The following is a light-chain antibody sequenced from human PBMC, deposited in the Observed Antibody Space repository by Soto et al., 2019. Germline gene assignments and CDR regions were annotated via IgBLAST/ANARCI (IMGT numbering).Light chain of an antibody. CDR1: QSVTSD. CDR2: GAS. J-gene: IGKJ1*01. V-gene: IGKV3-15*01. CDR3: QQYNNWPRT. Sequence: EIVLTQSPGTLSLSPGDRATLSRRASQSVTSDYLAWYQQKPGQAPRLLIYGASTRATGIPARFSGSGSGTEFTLTISSLQSEDFAVYYCQQYNNWPRTFGQGTKVDIK.